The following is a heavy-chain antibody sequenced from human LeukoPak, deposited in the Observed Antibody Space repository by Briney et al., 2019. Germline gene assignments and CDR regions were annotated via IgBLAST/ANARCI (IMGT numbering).Heavy chain of an antibody. D-gene: IGHD6-13*01. CDR3: AGGEGAAGIYDAFDF. CDR2: LSSSGATI. V-gene: IGHV3-23*01. Sequence: GGSLRLSCTASTSTFSSYAMTWVRQPLRKGLQWVAALSSSGATIHHADSVQGPFTISRDNYKNKLYLQMDSLRPEDTAVYFCAGGEGAAGIYDAFDFWGQGTLVAVSS. CDR1: TSTFSSYA. J-gene: IGHJ3*01.